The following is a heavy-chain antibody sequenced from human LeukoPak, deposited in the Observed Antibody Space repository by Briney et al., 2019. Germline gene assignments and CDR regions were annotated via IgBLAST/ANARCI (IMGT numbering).Heavy chain of an antibody. J-gene: IGHJ4*02. CDR3: AKGINSGWYFDY. CDR1: GFTFSGSA. CDR2: IRSKANSYAT. V-gene: IGHV3-73*01. Sequence: GGSLRLSCAASGFTFSGSAMHWVRQASGKGLEWVGRIRSKANSYATAYAASVKGRFTISRDDSKNTAYLQMNSLRAEDTAVYYCAKGINSGWYFDYWGQGTLVTVSS. D-gene: IGHD6-19*01.